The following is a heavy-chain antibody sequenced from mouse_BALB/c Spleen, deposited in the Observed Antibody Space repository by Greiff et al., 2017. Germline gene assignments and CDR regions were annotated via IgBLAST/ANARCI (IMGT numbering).Heavy chain of an antibody. Sequence: VMLVESGPGLVAPSQSLSITCTVSGFSLTSYGVHWVRQPPGKGLEWLGVIWAGGSTNYNSALMSRLSISKDNSKSQVFLKINSLQTDDTAMYYCGRGLRFYAMDYWGQGTSVTVSS. CDR2: IWAGGST. V-gene: IGHV2-9*02. D-gene: IGHD6-1*01. CDR3: GRGLRFYAMDY. J-gene: IGHJ4*01. CDR1: GFSLTSYG.